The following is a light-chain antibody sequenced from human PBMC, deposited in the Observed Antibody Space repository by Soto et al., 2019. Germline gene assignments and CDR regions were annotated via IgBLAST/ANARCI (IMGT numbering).Light chain of an antibody. CDR3: QQYNDWPPYT. CDR1: QSVRTS. Sequence: EIVMTQSPATLSVSPGESVSLSCRASQSVRTSFAWYQHRPGQAPRLLIYDASTRATGVPARFSGSGSGTEFTLTISSLQSEDFAVYSCQQYNDWPPYTFGQGTKVEIK. J-gene: IGKJ2*01. V-gene: IGKV3-15*01. CDR2: DAS.